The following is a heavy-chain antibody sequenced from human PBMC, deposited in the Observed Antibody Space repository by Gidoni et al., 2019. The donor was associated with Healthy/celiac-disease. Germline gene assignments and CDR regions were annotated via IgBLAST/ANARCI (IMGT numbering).Heavy chain of an antibody. CDR1: GYSISSGSY. CDR2: IYHSGST. Sequence: QFLLHQPRPGLVSPSETLSLTCTVSGYSISSGSYWGWIRPPPGKGLEWIGSIYHSGSTYSNPSLKSGVTISVDTSKNQFSLKLSSVTAADTAVYYCARDGTIFGVVLDYGMDVWGQGTTVTVSS. CDR3: ARDGTIFGVVLDYGMDV. J-gene: IGHJ6*02. D-gene: IGHD3-3*01. V-gene: IGHV4-38-2*02.